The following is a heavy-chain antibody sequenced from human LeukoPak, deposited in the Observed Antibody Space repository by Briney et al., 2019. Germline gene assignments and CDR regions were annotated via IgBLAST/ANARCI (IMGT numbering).Heavy chain of an antibody. D-gene: IGHD3-10*01. CDR1: GYSFNSNW. V-gene: IGHV5-51*01. CDR3: ARHGAGLDS. CDR2: IYPGDSDT. Sequence: NRGESLKISCKDSGYSFNSNWIAWVRQMPRKGLEWMGIIYPGDSDTKYSPSFQGQVTISADKSISTAYLQWSSLKASDTAIYYCARHGAGLDSWGQGTLVTVSS. J-gene: IGHJ4*02.